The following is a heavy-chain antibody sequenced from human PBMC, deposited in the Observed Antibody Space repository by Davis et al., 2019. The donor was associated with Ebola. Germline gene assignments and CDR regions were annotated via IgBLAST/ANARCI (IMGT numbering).Heavy chain of an antibody. Sequence: GGSLRLSCAASGFTFSSYGMHWVRQAPGKGLAWVAVIRYDGSNKYYADSVKGRFTISRDNSKNTLYLQMDRLRVEDTALYYCVRSRYGDPDSWGQGTLVTVSS. J-gene: IGHJ4*02. CDR1: GFTFSSYG. V-gene: IGHV3-33*08. CDR3: VRSRYGDPDS. D-gene: IGHD4-17*01. CDR2: IRYDGSNK.